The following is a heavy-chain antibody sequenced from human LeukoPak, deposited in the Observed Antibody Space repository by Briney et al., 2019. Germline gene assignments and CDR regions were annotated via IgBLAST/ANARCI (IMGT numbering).Heavy chain of an antibody. CDR3: ARDNSVGDIAWWFDP. V-gene: IGHV1-46*01. CDR1: GYTFTSYY. CDR2: INASGGST. J-gene: IGHJ5*02. Sequence: ASVKVSCKASGYTFTSYYMHWVRQAPGQGLEWMGIINASGGSTLYAQKFQGRVTMTRDMSTTTDYMELSSLRSEDTAVYYCARDNSVGDIAWWFDPWGQGTLVTVSS. D-gene: IGHD3-16*02.